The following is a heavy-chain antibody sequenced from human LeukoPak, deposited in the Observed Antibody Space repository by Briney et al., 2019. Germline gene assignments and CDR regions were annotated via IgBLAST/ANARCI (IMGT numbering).Heavy chain of an antibody. J-gene: IGHJ5*02. V-gene: IGHV4-59*08. CDR2: IYYSGST. CDR3: ARHPDFWSGYYSNWFDP. D-gene: IGHD3-3*01. Sequence: SETLSLTCTVSGGSISSYYWSWIRQPPGKGLEWIGYIYYSGSTSYNPSLKSRVTISVDTSKNQFSLKLSSVTAADTAVYYCARHPDFWSGYYSNWFDPWGQRTLVTVSS. CDR1: GGSISSYY.